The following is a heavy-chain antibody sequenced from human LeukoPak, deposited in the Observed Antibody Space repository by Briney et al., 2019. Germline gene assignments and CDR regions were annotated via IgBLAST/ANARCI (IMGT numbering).Heavy chain of an antibody. CDR3: ARRIAAADAFDI. J-gene: IGHJ3*02. D-gene: IGHD6-13*01. V-gene: IGHV4-59*08. Sequence: SETLSLTCIVSGGSISSYYWSWIRQPPGKGLEWIGYISDSGSTNYNASLKSRVTISVDTSKNRFSLKLSSVTAADTAVYYCARRIAAADAFDIWGQGTMVTVSS. CDR1: GGSISSYY. CDR2: ISDSGST.